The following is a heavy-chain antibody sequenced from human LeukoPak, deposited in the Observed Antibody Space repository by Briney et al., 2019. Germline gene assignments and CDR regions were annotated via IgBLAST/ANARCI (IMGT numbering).Heavy chain of an antibody. D-gene: IGHD5-24*01. CDR3: ARRCSPTGPFDY. J-gene: IGHJ4*02. CDR2: INSNSGGT. CDR1: GYTFTGYH. V-gene: IGHV1-2*02. Sequence: ASVKVSCKASGYTFTGYHMYWVRQAPGQSLEWLGWINSNSGGTSYAQKFQGRVTLTSDTSISTALMELSRLGSDDTAVYYCARRCSPTGPFDYWGQGALVTVSS.